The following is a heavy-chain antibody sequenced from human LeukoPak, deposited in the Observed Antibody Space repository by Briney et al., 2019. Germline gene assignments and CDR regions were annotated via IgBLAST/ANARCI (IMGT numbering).Heavy chain of an antibody. Sequence: ASVKVPCKASGYTSTDYYLHWVRQAPGQGLEWMGWINPNSGDTNYAQKFQGRVTMTRDTSISTAYMELSRLRSDDTAVYYCARAWSGYYWFDPWGQGTLVTVSS. CDR1: GYTSTDYY. CDR2: INPNSGDT. J-gene: IGHJ5*02. D-gene: IGHD3-3*01. V-gene: IGHV1-2*02. CDR3: ARAWSGYYWFDP.